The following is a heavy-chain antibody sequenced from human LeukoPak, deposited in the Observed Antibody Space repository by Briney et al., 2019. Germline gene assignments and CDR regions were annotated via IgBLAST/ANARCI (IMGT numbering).Heavy chain of an antibody. J-gene: IGHJ4*02. D-gene: IGHD6-19*01. CDR2: ISGSGGST. V-gene: IGHV3-23*01. Sequence: GGSLRLSCAASGFTFSSYAMSWVRQAPGKGLEWVSAISGSGGSTYYADSVKGRFTISRDKSKKTLYLQMNSLRAEDTAVYYCAKLPVAGTIRQIDYWGQGTLVIVSS. CDR3: AKLPVAGTIRQIDY. CDR1: GFTFSSYA.